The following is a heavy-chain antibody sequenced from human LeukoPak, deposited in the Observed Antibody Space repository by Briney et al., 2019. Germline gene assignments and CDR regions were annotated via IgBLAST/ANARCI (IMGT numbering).Heavy chain of an antibody. D-gene: IGHD5-18*01. Sequence: GGSLRLSCAASGFTFSSYSMNWVRRAPGKGLEWVSSISSSSSYINYADSVKGRFTISRDNAKNSLYLQMNSLRAEDTAVYYCARADWDTAMIDYWGQGTLVTVSS. J-gene: IGHJ4*02. CDR1: GFTFSSYS. V-gene: IGHV3-21*01. CDR3: ARADWDTAMIDY. CDR2: ISSSSSYI.